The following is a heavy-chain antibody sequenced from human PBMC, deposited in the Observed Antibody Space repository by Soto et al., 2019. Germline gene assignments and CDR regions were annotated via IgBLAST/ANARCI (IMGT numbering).Heavy chain of an antibody. J-gene: IGHJ4*02. V-gene: IGHV2-5*02. Sequence: SGPTLVNPTQTLTLTCSLSGFSLNTRAVGVGWIRQPPGKALEWLALISWDDNKRYRPSLESRLSIAKDTSGNQVVLTMTNVDPLDTATYYCAHRALSGSRYYFDFWGLGTLVTVSS. CDR1: GFSLNTRAVG. CDR2: ISWDDNK. D-gene: IGHD1-26*01. CDR3: AHRALSGSRYYFDF.